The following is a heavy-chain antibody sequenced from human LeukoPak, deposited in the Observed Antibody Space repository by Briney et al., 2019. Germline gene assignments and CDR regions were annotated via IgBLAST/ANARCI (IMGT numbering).Heavy chain of an antibody. J-gene: IGHJ5*02. CDR1: GGSFSGYY. CDR3: AREAARRRGFDP. Sequence: SETLSLTCAVYGGSFSGYYWSWIRQPPGKGLEWIGEINHSGSTNYNPSLKSRVTISVDTSKNQFSLKLSSVTAADTAVHYCAREAARRRGFDPWGQGTLVTVSS. CDR2: INHSGST. V-gene: IGHV4-34*01. D-gene: IGHD6-6*01.